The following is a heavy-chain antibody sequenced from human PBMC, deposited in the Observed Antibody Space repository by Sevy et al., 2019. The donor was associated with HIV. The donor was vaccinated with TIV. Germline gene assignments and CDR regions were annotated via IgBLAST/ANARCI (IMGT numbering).Heavy chain of an antibody. CDR3: AKDGDYASYYYDSSGYLNLDY. CDR1: GFTFSSYG. V-gene: IGHV3-30*18. J-gene: IGHJ4*02. D-gene: IGHD3-22*01. CDR2: ISYDGSNK. Sequence: GGSLRLSCAASGFTFSSYGMHWVRQAPGKGLEWVAVISYDGSNKYYADSVKGRFTISRDNSKKTLYLQMNSLRAEDTAVYYCAKDGDYASYYYDSSGYLNLDYWGQGTLVTVSS.